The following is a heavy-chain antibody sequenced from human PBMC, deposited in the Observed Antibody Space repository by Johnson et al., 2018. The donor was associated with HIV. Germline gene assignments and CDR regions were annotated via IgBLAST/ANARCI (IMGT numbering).Heavy chain of an antibody. D-gene: IGHD3-22*01. CDR3: PREKLDSSGYYDAFDI. Sequence: QVQLVESGGGVVQPGKSLTLSCVGSGLSFSNFGIHWVRQAPGKGLEWVAVISYDGSNKDYADSVKGRFSISRDNSNNTLYLQMNSLRAEDTAVYYCPREKLDSSGYYDAFDIWGQGTMVTVSS. V-gene: IGHV3-30*03. CDR1: GLSFSNFG. J-gene: IGHJ3*02. CDR2: ISYDGSNK.